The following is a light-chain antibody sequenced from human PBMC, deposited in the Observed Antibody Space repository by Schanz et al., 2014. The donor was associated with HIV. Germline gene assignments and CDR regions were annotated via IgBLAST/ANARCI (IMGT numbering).Light chain of an antibody. V-gene: IGLV1-44*01. CDR3: QSYDSSLSDSRV. J-gene: IGLJ3*02. Sequence: QSVLTQPPSASGTPGQRVTISCSGSSSNIGSHTVNWYQQLPGTAPKLLMDSNDLRPSGVPDRFSGPKSGTSASLAITGLQAEDEAEYYCQSYDSSLSDSRVFGRGTKLTVL. CDR1: SSNIGSHT. CDR2: SND.